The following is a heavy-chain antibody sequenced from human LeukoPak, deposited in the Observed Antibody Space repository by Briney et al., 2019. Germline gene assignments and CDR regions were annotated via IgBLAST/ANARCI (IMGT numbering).Heavy chain of an antibody. V-gene: IGHV1-18*04. J-gene: IGHJ4*02. CDR3: ARASDAILPGYPGELDY. D-gene: IGHD3-9*01. Sequence: ASVKVSCKASGYTFTNYGISGVRQAPGQGLEWMGWISGYKGKTKYAQKLQGRVTMTPDTSTSTAYMDLRSLRSDDTAVYYCARASDAILPGYPGELDYWGKGPLVTVSS. CDR1: GYTFTNYG. CDR2: ISGYKGKT.